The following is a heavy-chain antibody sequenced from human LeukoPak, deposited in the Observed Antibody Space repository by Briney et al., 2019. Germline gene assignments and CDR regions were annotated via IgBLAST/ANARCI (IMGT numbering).Heavy chain of an antibody. CDR3: ARGAISSHGFDI. D-gene: IGHD3-3*01. J-gene: IGHJ3*02. Sequence: ASVKVSCKASGYTFTDYHFSWVRQAPGQGLEWMGWIGTDNGNTNYAQKFQDRVIMTTDTSTTTAYMGLRSLSSDDTAVYYCARGAISSHGFDIWXXXTMVTVSS. V-gene: IGHV1-18*01. CDR1: GYTFTDYH. CDR2: IGTDNGNT.